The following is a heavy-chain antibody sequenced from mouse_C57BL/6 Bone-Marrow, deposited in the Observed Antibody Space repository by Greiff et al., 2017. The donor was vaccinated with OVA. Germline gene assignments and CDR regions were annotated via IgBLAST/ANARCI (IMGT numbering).Heavy chain of an antibody. CDR2: IYPGSGST. J-gene: IGHJ2*01. Sequence: QVQLQQPGAELVKPGASVKMSGKASGYTFTSYWITWVKQRPGQGLEWIGEIYPGSGSTNYNEKFKSKATLTVDTSSSTAYMQLSSLTSEDSAVYYCARSQSTVPYYFDYWGQGTTLTVSS. V-gene: IGHV1-55*01. D-gene: IGHD3-2*02. CDR1: GYTFTSYW. CDR3: ARSQSTVPYYFDY.